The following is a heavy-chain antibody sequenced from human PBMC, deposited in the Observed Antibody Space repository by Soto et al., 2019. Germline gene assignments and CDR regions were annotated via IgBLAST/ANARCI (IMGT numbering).Heavy chain of an antibody. CDR3: ARGGDYYDSSGYYRDAFDI. CDR2: INAGNGNT. CDR1: GYTFKSYA. V-gene: IGHV1-3*01. Sequence: CKASGYTFKSYAMHWVRQYPRQRLEWMGWINAGNGNTKYSQKFQGRVTITRDTSASTAYMELSSLRSEDTAVYYCARGGDYYDSSGYYRDAFDIWGQGTMVTVSS. D-gene: IGHD3-22*01. J-gene: IGHJ3*02.